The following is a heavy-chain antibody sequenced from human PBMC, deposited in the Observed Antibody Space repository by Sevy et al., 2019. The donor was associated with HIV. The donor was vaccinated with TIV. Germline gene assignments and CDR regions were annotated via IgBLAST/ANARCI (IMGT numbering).Heavy chain of an antibody. D-gene: IGHD3-3*01. CDR3: ARGIEDYDFWSGYYKPLAFDI. CDR1: GFTFSSYS. V-gene: IGHV3-48*02. Sequence: GGSLRLSCAASGFTFSSYSMNWVRQAPGKGLEWVPYISSSSSTIYYADSVKGRFTISRDNAKNSLYLQMNSLRDEDTAVYYCARGIEDYDFWSGYYKPLAFDIWGQGTMVTVSS. J-gene: IGHJ3*02. CDR2: ISSSSSTI.